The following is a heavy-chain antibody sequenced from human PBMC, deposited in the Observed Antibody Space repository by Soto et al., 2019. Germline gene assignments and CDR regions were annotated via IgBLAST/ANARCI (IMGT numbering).Heavy chain of an antibody. V-gene: IGHV4-4*02. CDR3: ASRDPGTSVDY. CDR2: IYRTGST. CDR1: GGSFTSNNW. D-gene: IGHD1-7*01. Sequence: PSETLSLICAVSGGSFTSNNWWTWVRQPPGQGLEWIGEIYRTGSTNYNPSLKSRVTISLDKSENQFSLKVTSLTAADTAVYYCASRDPGTSVDYWGQGTLVTVPS. J-gene: IGHJ4*02.